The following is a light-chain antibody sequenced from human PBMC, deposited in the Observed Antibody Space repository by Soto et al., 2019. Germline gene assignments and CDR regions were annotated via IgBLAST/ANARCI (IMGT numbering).Light chain of an antibody. J-gene: IGKJ1*01. CDR1: QSVLYRSNNRNY. Sequence: DLVMTQSPDSLALSLGASSTIHCKSSQSVLYRSNNRNYLGWYQQKPGLPPKLLIYWASTREPGVPDRFSGSGSGTDFTLTISSLQAEDVAVYYCQQCYTTPTWTFGQGTKVDI. CDR3: QQCYTTPTWT. CDR2: WAS. V-gene: IGKV4-1*01.